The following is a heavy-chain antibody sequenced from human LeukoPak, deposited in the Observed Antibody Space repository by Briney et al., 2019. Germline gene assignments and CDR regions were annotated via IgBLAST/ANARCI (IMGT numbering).Heavy chain of an antibody. D-gene: IGHD3-22*01. CDR3: ARGVYDSSGYLSYYYYYYMDV. CDR1: GYTFTSYD. J-gene: IGHJ6*03. Sequence: ASVKVSCKASGYTFTSYDINWVRQATGQGLEWMGWMNPNSGNTGYAQKFQGRVTITRNTSISTAYMELSSLRSEDTAVYYCARGVYDSSGYLSYYYYYYMDVWGKGTTVTVSS. CDR2: MNPNSGNT. V-gene: IGHV1-8*03.